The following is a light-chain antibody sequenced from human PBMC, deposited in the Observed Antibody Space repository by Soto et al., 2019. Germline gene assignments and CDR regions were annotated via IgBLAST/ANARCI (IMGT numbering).Light chain of an antibody. CDR1: QTVSRH. V-gene: IGKV3-11*01. J-gene: IGKJ2*01. CDR2: DIS. Sequence: EIVLTQSPATVSLSPGERATLSCRASQTVSRHLACYQQKPGQAPRLLIYDISNRDTGIPARFSGSGSGTDFTLTISSLEPEDSAVYYCQQRSNWPRNTFGQGTKLEIK. CDR3: QQRSNWPRNT.